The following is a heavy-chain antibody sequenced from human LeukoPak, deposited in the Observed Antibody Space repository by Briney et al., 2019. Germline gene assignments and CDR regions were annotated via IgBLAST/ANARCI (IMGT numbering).Heavy chain of an antibody. Sequence: GGSLRLSCAASGFSFSLYAMNWVRQAPGKGLEWVSTIIKTGASPYYADSVRGRFTVSRDSSKNMFYLQMNSLRAEDTAIYYCARRGAGSGGLDYWGQGTLVTVSS. D-gene: IGHD6-19*01. CDR1: GFSFSLYA. J-gene: IGHJ4*02. CDR2: IIKTGASP. CDR3: ARRGAGSGGLDY. V-gene: IGHV3-23*01.